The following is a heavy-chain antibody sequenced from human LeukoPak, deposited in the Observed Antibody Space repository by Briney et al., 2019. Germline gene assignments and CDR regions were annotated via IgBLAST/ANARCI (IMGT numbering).Heavy chain of an antibody. Sequence: ASVKVSCKASGYTFTSYDINWVRQATGQGLEWMGWMNPNSGNTGYAQKFQGRVTMTRNTSISTAYMELSSLRSEDTAVYYCARVLRSRLVGVIWFGESGAFDIWGQGTMVTVSS. CDR2: MNPNSGNT. CDR1: GYTFTSYD. CDR3: ARVLRSRLVGVIWFGESGAFDI. D-gene: IGHD3-10*01. J-gene: IGHJ3*02. V-gene: IGHV1-8*01.